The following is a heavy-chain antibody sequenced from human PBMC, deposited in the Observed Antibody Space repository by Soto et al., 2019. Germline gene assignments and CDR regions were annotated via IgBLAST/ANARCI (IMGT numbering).Heavy chain of an antibody. J-gene: IGHJ4*02. D-gene: IGHD3-22*01. CDR2: ISRSGDST. Sequence: EVQLLESGGGLVQPGGSLRLSCAASGFTFSSYAMSWVRQAPGKGREWVSAISRSGDSTYYADSVKGRFTISRDNSKNTLYLQMNSLRAEDTAVYYCAKSPFMTVVLIAFSVLDYWGQGTLVTVSS. V-gene: IGHV3-23*01. CDR1: GFTFSSYA. CDR3: AKSPFMTVVLIAFSVLDY.